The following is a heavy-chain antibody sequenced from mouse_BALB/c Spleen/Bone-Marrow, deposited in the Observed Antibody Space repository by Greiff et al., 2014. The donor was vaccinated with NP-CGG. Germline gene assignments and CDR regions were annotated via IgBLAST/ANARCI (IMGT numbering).Heavy chain of an antibody. D-gene: IGHD1-1*01. CDR3: ARQGVITTIVSYFDY. CDR2: LPSDGRYT. J-gene: IGHJ2*01. Sequence: LVASVLYFFTPFGSLPLSFSSSLFPFSPSALSFFLPPPERRLAFSSLLPSDGRYTYYPDSVKGRFTISRDNAKNTLYLQMSSLRSEDTAMYYCARQGVITTIVSYFDYWGQGTTLTVSS. CDR1: LFPFSPSA. V-gene: IGHV5-9-3*01.